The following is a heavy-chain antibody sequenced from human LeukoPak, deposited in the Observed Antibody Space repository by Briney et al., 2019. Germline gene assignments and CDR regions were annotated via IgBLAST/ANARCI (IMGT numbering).Heavy chain of an antibody. D-gene: IGHD5-24*01. V-gene: IGHV3-30*01. CDR3: ARGRDGYNFDY. CDR2: KSYDGSNK. J-gene: IGHJ4*02. CDR1: GFTFSSYA. Sequence: GRSLRLSCAASGFTFSSYAMHWVRQAPGKGLEWVAVKSYDGSNKYYADSVKGRFTISRDNSKNTLYLQMNSLRAEDTAVYYCARGRDGYNFDYWGQGTLVTVSS.